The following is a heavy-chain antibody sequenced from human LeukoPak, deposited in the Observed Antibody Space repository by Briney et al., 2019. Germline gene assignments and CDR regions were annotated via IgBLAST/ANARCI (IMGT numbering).Heavy chain of an antibody. CDR1: GDSVSSNSAA. CDR2: TYYRSKWYN. J-gene: IGHJ4*02. D-gene: IGHD6-13*01. Sequence: SQTLSLTCAISGDSVSSNSAAWNWIRQSPSRGLGWLGRTYYRSKWYNDYAVSVKSRITINPDTSKNQFSLQLNSVTPEDAAVYYCARAARSSWYFGQWGQGTLVTVSS. CDR3: ARAARSSWYFGQ. V-gene: IGHV6-1*01.